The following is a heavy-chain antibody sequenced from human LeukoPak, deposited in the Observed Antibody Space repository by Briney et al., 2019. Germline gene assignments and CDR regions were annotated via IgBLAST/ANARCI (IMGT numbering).Heavy chain of an antibody. V-gene: IGHV3-74*01. CDR3: AKGYNSGWFES. J-gene: IGHJ5*01. CDR1: GFTFSSYW. CDR2: ISTDGSST. Sequence: GGSLRLSCAASGFTFSSYWMHWVRQAPGKGLVWVSRISTDGSSTSYADSVKGRFTISRDNAKNTLYLQMNSLRAEDTALYYCAKGYNSGWFESWGQGALVTVSS. D-gene: IGHD6-19*01.